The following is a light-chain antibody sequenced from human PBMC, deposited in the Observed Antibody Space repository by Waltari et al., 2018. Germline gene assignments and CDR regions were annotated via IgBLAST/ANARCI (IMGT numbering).Light chain of an antibody. CDR3: CSYAANKVV. CDR1: SGDVGGSTS. J-gene: IGLJ2*01. V-gene: IGLV2-11*01. CDR2: DVS. Sequence: QSDLTQPRSVSGFPEQSVTISCTGSSGDVGGSTSVSWYQQIPGKAPTLIIYDVSKRPSGVPDRFSGSMSDNTASLTVSGLQAEDEADYFCCSYAANKVVFGGGTRLTVL.